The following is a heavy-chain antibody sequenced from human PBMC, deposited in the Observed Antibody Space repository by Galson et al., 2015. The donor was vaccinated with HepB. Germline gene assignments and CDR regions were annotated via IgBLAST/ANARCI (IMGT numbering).Heavy chain of an antibody. V-gene: IGHV3-15*07. Sequence: SLRLSCAASGFTFSNAWMNWVRQAPGKGLEWVGRIKSKTDGGTTDYAAPVKGRFTISRDDSKNTLYLQMNSLKTEDTAVYYCTTPDDYCSSTSCRDHDAFDIWGQGTVVTVSS. J-gene: IGHJ3*02. D-gene: IGHD2-2*01. CDR2: IKSKTDGGTT. CDR3: TTPDDYCSSTSCRDHDAFDI. CDR1: GFTFSNAW.